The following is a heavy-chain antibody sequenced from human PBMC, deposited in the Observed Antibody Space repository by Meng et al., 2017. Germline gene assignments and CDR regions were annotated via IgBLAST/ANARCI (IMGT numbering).Heavy chain of an antibody. CDR1: GYTFTSYY. Sequence: ASVKVSCKASGYTFTSYYMHWVRQAPGQGLEWMGIINPSGGSTSYAQKFQGRVTMTRDTSTSTVYMELNSPRSEDTAVYYCARDPMRVVPASDAFDIWGQGTMVTVSS. V-gene: IGHV1-46*01. CDR3: ARDPMRVVPASDAFDI. CDR2: INPSGGST. J-gene: IGHJ3*02. D-gene: IGHD2-21*02.